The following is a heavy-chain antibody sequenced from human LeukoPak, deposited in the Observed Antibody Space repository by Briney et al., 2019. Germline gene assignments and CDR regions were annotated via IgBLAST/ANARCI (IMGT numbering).Heavy chain of an antibody. CDR3: ATGKSTVTTNFDY. D-gene: IGHD4-17*01. CDR2: FDPEDGET. J-gene: IGHJ4*02. Sequence: ASVKVSCKVSGYTLTELSMHWVRQAPGKGIEWMGGFDPEDGETIYAPKFQGRVTMTEDTSTDTAYMELSSLRSEDTAVYYCATGKSTVTTNFDYWGQGTLVTVCS. CDR1: GYTLTELS. V-gene: IGHV1-24*01.